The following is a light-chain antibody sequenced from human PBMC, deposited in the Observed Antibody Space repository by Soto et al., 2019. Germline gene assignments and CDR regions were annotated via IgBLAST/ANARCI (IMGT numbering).Light chain of an antibody. J-gene: IGKJ1*01. CDR2: GAS. Sequence: EIVMTQSPATLSVSPGERATLSCRASQSVSSNLAWYQQKPGQAPRLLIYGASTRATGIPARFSGSGSGTEFTLTISSRQSEDFSVYYCQQYNNWPRTFGQGTKVELK. V-gene: IGKV3-15*01. CDR1: QSVSSN. CDR3: QQYNNWPRT.